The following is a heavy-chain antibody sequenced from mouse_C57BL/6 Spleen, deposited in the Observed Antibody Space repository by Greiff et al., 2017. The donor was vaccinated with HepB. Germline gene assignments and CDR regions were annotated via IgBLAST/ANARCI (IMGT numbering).Heavy chain of an antibody. D-gene: IGHD2-2*01. CDR3: ARSGGLRRMDWYFDV. CDR1: GYSFTGYY. CDR2: INPSTGGT. J-gene: IGHJ1*03. Sequence: EVQLQQSGPELVKPGASVKISCKASGYSFTGYYMNWVKQSPEKSLEWIGEINPSTGGTTYNQKFKAKATLTVDKSSSTAYMQLKSLTSEDSAVYYCARSGGLRRMDWYFDVWGTGTTVTVSS. V-gene: IGHV1-42*01.